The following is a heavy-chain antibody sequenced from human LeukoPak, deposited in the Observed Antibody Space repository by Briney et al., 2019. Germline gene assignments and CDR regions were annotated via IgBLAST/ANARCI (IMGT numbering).Heavy chain of an antibody. V-gene: IGHV1-46*01. CDR1: GYTFTSYY. Sequence: SVNVSCKASGYTFTSYYMHWVRQAPGQGLEWMGIINPSGGSTSYTQTFQGRVTMTRDTSTRTVYMERSSLRSEDTAVYYCARKHLMGRDGYNRYAFDIWGQGTMVTVSS. CDR3: ARKHLMGRDGYNRYAFDI. CDR2: INPSGGST. D-gene: IGHD5-24*01. J-gene: IGHJ3*02.